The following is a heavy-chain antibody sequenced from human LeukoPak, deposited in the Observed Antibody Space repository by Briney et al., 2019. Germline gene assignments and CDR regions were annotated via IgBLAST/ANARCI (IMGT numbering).Heavy chain of an antibody. V-gene: IGHV3-7*01. J-gene: IGHJ4*02. Sequence: GSLRLSCVGSGFMFDVYKMNWVRQAPGKGLEWVANIKQDGSEKYFVDSVKGRFTISRDNTKNSLFLQMNSLRAEDTAVYFCAREVLYYYDTSGYRGVDYWGQGTLVTVSS. D-gene: IGHD3-22*01. CDR3: AREVLYYYDTSGYRGVDY. CDR2: IKQDGSEK. CDR1: GFMFDVYK.